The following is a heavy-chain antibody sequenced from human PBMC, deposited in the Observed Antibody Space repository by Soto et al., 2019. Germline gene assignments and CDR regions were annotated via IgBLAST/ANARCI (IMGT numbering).Heavy chain of an antibody. V-gene: IGHV3-15*07. J-gene: IGHJ4*01. CDR1: GFTFTRAW. Sequence: EVQLVESGGDLVQPGGSLRLSCAASGFTFTRAWLNWVRQAPGKGLEWVGRAKSEINGGAVDYAAPVKGRFTISRDASQNTVYLQMNSLRADDTAVYYCAADLPDWGAYAFDYWGHGTHVTVSS. CDR3: AADLPDWGAYAFDY. CDR2: AKSEINGGAV. D-gene: IGHD3-16*01.